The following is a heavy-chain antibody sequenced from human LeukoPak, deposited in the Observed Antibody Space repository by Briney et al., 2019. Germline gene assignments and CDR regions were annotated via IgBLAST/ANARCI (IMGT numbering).Heavy chain of an antibody. CDR1: GYTFTYYV. V-gene: IGHV1-8*02. CDR2: MNPNSGNT. J-gene: IGHJ4*02. D-gene: IGHD6-19*01. CDR3: ARGISGWYPDY. Sequence: ASVKVSCKTSGYTFTYYVISWVRQAAGQGLEWMGWMNPNSGNTGYAQKFQGRVTMTRNTSISTAYMELSSLRSEDTAVYYCARGISGWYPDYWGQGTLVTVSS.